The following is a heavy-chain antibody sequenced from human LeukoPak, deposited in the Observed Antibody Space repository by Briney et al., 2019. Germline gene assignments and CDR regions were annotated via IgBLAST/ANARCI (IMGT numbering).Heavy chain of an antibody. D-gene: IGHD4-17*01. Sequence: GGSLRLSRAASGFTFSSYSMNWVRQAPGKGLEWVSSISSSSSYIYYADSVKGRFTISRDNSKNTLYLQMNSLRAEDTAVYYCAKNSGDYASFDYWGQGTLVTVSS. CDR1: GFTFSSYS. V-gene: IGHV3-21*04. CDR2: ISSSSSYI. J-gene: IGHJ4*02. CDR3: AKNSGDYASFDY.